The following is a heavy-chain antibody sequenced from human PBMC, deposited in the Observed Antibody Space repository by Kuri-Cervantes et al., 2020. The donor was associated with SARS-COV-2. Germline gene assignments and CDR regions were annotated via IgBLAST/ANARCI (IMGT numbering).Heavy chain of an antibody. CDR2: IWYDGSNK. V-gene: IGHV3-33*01. CDR1: GFTFSSYG. CDR3: ARDPGGDPLLQYYYGMDV. Sequence: GGSLRLSCAASGFTFSSYGMHWVRQAPGKGLEWVAVIWYDGSNKYYADSVKGRFTISRDNSKNTLYLQMNSLRAEDTAVYYCARDPGGDPLLQYYYGMDVWGQGTTVTVSS. J-gene: IGHJ6*02. D-gene: IGHD2-15*01.